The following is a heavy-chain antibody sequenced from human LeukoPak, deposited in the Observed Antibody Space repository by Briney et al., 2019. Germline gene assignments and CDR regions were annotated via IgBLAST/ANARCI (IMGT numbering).Heavy chain of an antibody. CDR3: AREGGGYSYVFDY. V-gene: IGHV3-48*03. CDR2: ISSSGSTI. D-gene: IGHD5-18*01. J-gene: IGHJ4*02. CDR1: GFTFSSYE. Sequence: GGSLRLSCAASGFTFSSYEMNWVRQAPGKGLEWVSYISSSGSTIYYADSVKGRFTISRDNAKNSLYLQMNSLRAEDTAVYYCAREGGGYSYVFDYWGQGTLATVSS.